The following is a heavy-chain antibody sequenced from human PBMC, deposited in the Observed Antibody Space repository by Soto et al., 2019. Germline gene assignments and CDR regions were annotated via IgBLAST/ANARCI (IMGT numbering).Heavy chain of an antibody. D-gene: IGHD2-8*01. V-gene: IGHV1-18*01. Sequence: QVQLVQSGAEVKNSGASVKVSCKASGYTFTSYGFSWVRQAPGQGLERMGWISASNRNTNYAPKLQGRVTMTTDTSTGTGYMELGRLKSDDTATYYCARDSVRYCRDGVCYQGYYYFAMDVWGQGTTVTVSP. CDR3: ARDSVRYCRDGVCYQGYYYFAMDV. CDR2: ISASNRNT. J-gene: IGHJ6*01. CDR1: GYTFTSYG.